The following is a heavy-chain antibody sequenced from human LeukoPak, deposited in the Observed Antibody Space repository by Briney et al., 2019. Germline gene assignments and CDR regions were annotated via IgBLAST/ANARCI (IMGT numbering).Heavy chain of an antibody. CDR2: MNPNSGNT. Sequence: ASVKVSCKASGYTFTSYDINWVRQATGQGLEWMGWMNPNSGNTGYAQKFQGRVTMTRNTSISTAYMELSRLRSYDTAVYYCARAVVVVAAHFDYWGQGTLVTVSS. J-gene: IGHJ4*02. D-gene: IGHD2-15*01. CDR3: ARAVVVVAAHFDY. CDR1: GYTFTSYD. V-gene: IGHV1-8*01.